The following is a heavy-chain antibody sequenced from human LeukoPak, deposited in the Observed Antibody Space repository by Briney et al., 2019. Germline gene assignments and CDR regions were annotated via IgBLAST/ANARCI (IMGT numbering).Heavy chain of an antibody. D-gene: IGHD6-13*01. CDR2: ISSSSSYI. J-gene: IGHJ5*02. CDR3: AREGGRKQLVRGSGWFDP. V-gene: IGHV3-21*01. Sequence: PGGSLRLSCAASGFIFSSYTMNWVRQAPGKGLEWVSSISSSSSYIYYADSVKGRFTISRDNAKNSLYLQMNSPRAEDTAVYYCAREGGRKQLVRGSGWFDPWGQGTLVTVSS. CDR1: GFIFSSYT.